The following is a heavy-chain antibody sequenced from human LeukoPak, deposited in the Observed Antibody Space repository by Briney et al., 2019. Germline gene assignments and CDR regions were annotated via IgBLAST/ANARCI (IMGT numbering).Heavy chain of an antibody. D-gene: IGHD6-13*01. CDR2: IIPIFGTA. CDR1: GGTFSSYA. J-gene: IGHJ4*02. CDR3: ARVGGRIAAAGTDLLGYFDY. Sequence: GASVKVSCKASGGTFSSYAISWVRQAPGQGLEWMGGIIPIFGTANYAQKFQGRVTITTDESTSTVYMELSSLRSEDTAVYYCARVGGRIAAAGTDLLGYFDYWGQGTLVTVSS. V-gene: IGHV1-69*05.